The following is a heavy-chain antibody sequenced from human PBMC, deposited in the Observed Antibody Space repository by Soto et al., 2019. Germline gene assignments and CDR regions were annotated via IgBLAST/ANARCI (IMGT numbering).Heavy chain of an antibody. Sequence: QVQLQESGPGLLKTSQTLALTCSVSGASITSDGYYWSWIRQFPGKGLEWIGHIYYSGNSYYNLCFGSRILISVDTSKNPFSLKLSSVTAADTAVYYCARTVGSGSPDFDYWGQGILVTVSS. CDR1: GASITSDGYY. CDR2: IYYSGNS. J-gene: IGHJ4*02. D-gene: IGHD3-10*01. V-gene: IGHV4-31*03. CDR3: ARTVGSGSPDFDY.